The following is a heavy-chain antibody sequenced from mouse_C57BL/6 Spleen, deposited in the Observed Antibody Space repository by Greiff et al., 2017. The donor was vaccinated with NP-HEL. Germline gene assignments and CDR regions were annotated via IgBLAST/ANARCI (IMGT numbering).Heavy chain of an antibody. CDR3: ARHEDWSDSSVYEDYAMDY. J-gene: IGHJ4*01. V-gene: IGHV1-62-2*01. CDR1: GYTFTEYT. CDR2: FYPGSGSI. D-gene: IGHD3-2*02. Sequence: VQLQQSGAELVKPGASVKLSCKASGYTFTEYTIHWVKQRSGQGLEWIGWFYPGSGSIKYNEKFKDKATLTADKSSSTVYMELSRLTSEDSAVYFCARHEDWSDSSVYEDYAMDYWGQGTSVTVSS.